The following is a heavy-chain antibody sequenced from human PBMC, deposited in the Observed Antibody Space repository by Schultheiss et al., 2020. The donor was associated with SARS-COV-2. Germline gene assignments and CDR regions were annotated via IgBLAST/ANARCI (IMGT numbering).Heavy chain of an antibody. CDR1: GGSFSGYY. Sequence: SQTLSLTCAVYGGSFSGYYWSWIRQPPGKGLEWIGSIYHSGSTYYNPSLKSRVTISVDTSKNQFSLKLSSVTAADTAVYYCARSDSAYGDYLPFDYWGQGTLVTVSS. CDR2: IYHSGST. V-gene: IGHV4-34*01. J-gene: IGHJ4*02. D-gene: IGHD4-17*01. CDR3: ARSDSAYGDYLPFDY.